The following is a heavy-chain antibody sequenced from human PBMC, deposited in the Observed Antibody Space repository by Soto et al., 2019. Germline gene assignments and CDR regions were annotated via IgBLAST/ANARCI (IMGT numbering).Heavy chain of an antibody. J-gene: IGHJ6*02. CDR3: ARDFWFEELSGGYYQYAMDV. CDR2: IYYTGST. CDR1: GGSISSSY. V-gene: IGHV4-59*01. Sequence: PSETLSLTCPVSGGSISSSYWSWIRPPPGKELEWVGYIYYTGSTYYSPSLKSRITISLDASRTQFSLKLSSVTAADTAVYYCARDFWFEELSGGYYQYAMDVWGQGTTVTVSS. D-gene: IGHD3-10*01.